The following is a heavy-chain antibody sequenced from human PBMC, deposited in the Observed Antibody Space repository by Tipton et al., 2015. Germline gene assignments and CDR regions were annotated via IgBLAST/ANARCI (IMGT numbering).Heavy chain of an antibody. Sequence: QLVQSGAEVKKPGESLKISCKGSGSSFINTWIAWVRQMPGKGLEWMGIIYPGDSDTRYSPSFQGQVTFSADKSLSTAYLQWSSLKASDAAMYYCARFTDGGYDYFDYWGQGTLATVSS. D-gene: IGHD5-12*01. CDR2: IYPGDSDT. CDR1: GSSFINTW. CDR3: ARFTDGGYDYFDY. V-gene: IGHV5-51*01. J-gene: IGHJ4*02.